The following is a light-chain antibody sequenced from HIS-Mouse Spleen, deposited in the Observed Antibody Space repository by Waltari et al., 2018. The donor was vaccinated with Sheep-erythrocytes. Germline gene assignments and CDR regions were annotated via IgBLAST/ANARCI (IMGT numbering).Light chain of an antibody. V-gene: IGLV2-11*01. Sequence: QSALTQPRSVSGSPGQSVTISCTGTSSAVGGYNYVSWYQQYPGKAPKLMIYDVSKRPSGVPDRFSGSKSGNTASLTISGLQAEDEADYYCCSYAGSYNHVFATGTKVTVL. J-gene: IGLJ1*01. CDR1: SSAVGGYNY. CDR2: DVS. CDR3: CSYAGSYNHV.